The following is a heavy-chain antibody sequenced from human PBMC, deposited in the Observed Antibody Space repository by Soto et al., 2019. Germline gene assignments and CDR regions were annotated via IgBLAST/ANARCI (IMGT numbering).Heavy chain of an antibody. D-gene: IGHD3-3*01. CDR1: GFTFSNYA. CDR3: ATARNGFWSGYDY. V-gene: IGHV3-23*01. Sequence: GGSLRLSCAASGFTFSNYAMNWVRQAPGKGLEWVSVISGSGDDTHYAGSVKGRFTISRDNSKNTLYLQMDSLWAEDTAIFYCATARNGFWSGYDYWGQGTMVTVSS. CDR2: ISGSGDDT. J-gene: IGHJ4*02.